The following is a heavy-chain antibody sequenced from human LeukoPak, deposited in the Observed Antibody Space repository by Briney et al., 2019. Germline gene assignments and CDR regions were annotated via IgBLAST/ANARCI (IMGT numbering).Heavy chain of an antibody. CDR2: IYYSGST. J-gene: IGHJ3*02. Sequence: SETLSLTCTVSGGSISSYYWSWIRQPPGKGLEWIGYIYYSGSTNYNPSLKSRVTISVDTSKNQFSLKLSSVTAADTAVYYCAREGSGSYLLSVGDAFDIWGQGTMVTVSS. V-gene: IGHV4-59*01. CDR1: GGSISSYY. D-gene: IGHD1-26*01. CDR3: AREGSGSYLLSVGDAFDI.